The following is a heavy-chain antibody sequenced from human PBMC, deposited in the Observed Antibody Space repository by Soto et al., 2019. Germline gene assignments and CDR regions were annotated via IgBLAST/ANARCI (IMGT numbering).Heavy chain of an antibody. J-gene: IGHJ6*02. CDR3: ARVDTAMVQSSSAAGAFDYYYYGMDV. CDR1: GYTFTGYY. CDR2: INPYNGNT. Sequence: ASVKVSCKASGYTFTGYYMHWVRQAPGQGLEWMGWINPYNGNTNYAQKLQGRVTMTTDTSTSTAYMELRSLRSDDTAVYYCARVDTAMVQSSSAAGAFDYYYYGMDVWGQGTTVTVSS. V-gene: IGHV1-18*04. D-gene: IGHD5-18*01.